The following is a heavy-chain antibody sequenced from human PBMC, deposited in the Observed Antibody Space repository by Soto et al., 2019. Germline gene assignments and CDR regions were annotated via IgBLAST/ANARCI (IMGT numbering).Heavy chain of an antibody. J-gene: IGHJ4*02. CDR1: GDSVSSKSAA. D-gene: IGHD3-10*01. V-gene: IGHV6-1*01. Sequence: SQTLSLTCAISGDSVSSKSAAWTWIRQSPSRGLEWLGRTYYRSKWYNGYALSVRSRITINPDTSKNQFSLQLNSVTPEDTAVYYCAREVHYYGSGSYERPTIDYWGQGTLVTVSS. CDR3: AREVHYYGSGSYERPTIDY. CDR2: TYYRSKWYN.